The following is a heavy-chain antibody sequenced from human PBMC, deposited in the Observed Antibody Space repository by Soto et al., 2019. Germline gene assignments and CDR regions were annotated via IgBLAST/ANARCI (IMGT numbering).Heavy chain of an antibody. J-gene: IGHJ6*02. D-gene: IGHD6-6*01. CDR3: ARREYNYGMDV. CDR1: GGSFSSYY. CDR2: IYYSGST. V-gene: IGHV4-39*01. Sequence: PSETLSLTCAVYGGSFSSYYWGWIRQPPGKGLEWIGNIYYSGSTYYNPSLKSRVTISVDTSKNQFSLKLSSVTAADTAVYYCARREYNYGMDVWGQGTTVTVSS.